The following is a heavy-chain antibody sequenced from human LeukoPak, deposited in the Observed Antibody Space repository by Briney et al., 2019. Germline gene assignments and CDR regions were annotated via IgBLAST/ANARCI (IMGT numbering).Heavy chain of an antibody. CDR1: GFTFSSYS. Sequence: GGSLRLSCAASGFTFSSYSMNWVRQAPGKGLEWVSYISSSSNTVYYADSVKGRFAISRDHAKNSLYLQMNSLRAEDTAVYYCARGIVVVPAAMSDWSDPWGQGTLVTVSS. CDR2: ISSSSNTV. V-gene: IGHV3-48*01. D-gene: IGHD2-2*01. CDR3: ARGIVVVPAAMSDWSDP. J-gene: IGHJ5*02.